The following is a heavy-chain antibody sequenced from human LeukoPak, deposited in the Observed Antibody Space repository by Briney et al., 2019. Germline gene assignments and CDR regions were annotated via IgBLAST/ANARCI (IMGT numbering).Heavy chain of an antibody. Sequence: GGSLRLSCAASEFIFDDFGMTWVRQAPGKGLEWVSSINWNGDITPYADSVKGRFTISRDNAKNALYLQMNSLRPEDTALYFCTRDETGIDYWGQGTLVTVSS. CDR2: INWNGDIT. CDR1: EFIFDDFG. D-gene: IGHD1-1*01. V-gene: IGHV3-20*04. J-gene: IGHJ4*02. CDR3: TRDETGIDY.